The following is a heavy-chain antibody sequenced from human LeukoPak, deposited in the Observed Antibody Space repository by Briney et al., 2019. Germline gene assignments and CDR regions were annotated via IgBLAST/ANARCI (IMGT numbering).Heavy chain of an antibody. J-gene: IGHJ3*02. CDR1: GFTFSNYA. CDR3: ARGSFDI. V-gene: IGHV3-7*01. CDR2: IKQDGSEK. Sequence: GGSLRLSCAASGFTFSNYAMSWVRQAPGKGLEWVANIKQDGSEKYYVDSVKGRFTISRDNAKNSLYLQMNSLRAEDTAVYYCARGSFDIWGQGTMVTVSS.